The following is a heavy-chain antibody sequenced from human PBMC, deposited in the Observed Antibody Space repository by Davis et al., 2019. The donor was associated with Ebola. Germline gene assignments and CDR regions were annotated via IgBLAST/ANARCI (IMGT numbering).Heavy chain of an antibody. CDR2: INPNSGGT. D-gene: IGHD1-26*01. CDR3: AREAGATTRIYVS. CDR1: GYTFTGYY. J-gene: IGHJ5*02. Sequence: ASVKVSCKASGYTFTGYYMHWVRQAPGQGLEWMGWINPNSGGTNYAQKFQGRVTMTRDTSISTAYMELSRLRSDDTAVYYCAREAGATTRIYVSWGQGTLVTVSS. V-gene: IGHV1-2*02.